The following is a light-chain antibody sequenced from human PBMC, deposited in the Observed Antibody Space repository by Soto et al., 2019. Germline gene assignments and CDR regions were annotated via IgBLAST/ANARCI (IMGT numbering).Light chain of an antibody. J-gene: IGLJ3*02. CDR2: GTS. CDR1: TGPGTSDYY. Sequence: QSVVTQAPSLTVSPGGTVTLTCASSTGPGTSDYYPNWFQLKPGQAPRTLLYGTSNKHSWTPARVSGSLLGGKAALTLSGVQPEDEDDSYCLLYYGGAQLGVFGGGTKLTVL. CDR3: LLYYGGAQLGV. V-gene: IGLV7-43*01.